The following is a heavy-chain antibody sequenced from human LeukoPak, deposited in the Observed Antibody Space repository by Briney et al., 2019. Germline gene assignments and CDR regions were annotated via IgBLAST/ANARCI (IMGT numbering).Heavy chain of an antibody. CDR1: GGSISSSNW. J-gene: IGHJ5*02. Sequence: SETLSLTCAVSGGSISSSNWWSWVRQPPGKGLEWIGEIYHSGSTNYNPSLKSRVTISVDKSKNQFSLKLSSVTAADTAVYYCARVSTAATYGDYVGIDPWGQGTLVTVSS. CDR3: ARVSTAATYGDYVGIDP. CDR2: IYHSGST. D-gene: IGHD4-17*01. V-gene: IGHV4-4*02.